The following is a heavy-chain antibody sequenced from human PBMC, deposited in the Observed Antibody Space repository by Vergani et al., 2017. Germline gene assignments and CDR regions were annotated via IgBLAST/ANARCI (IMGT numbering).Heavy chain of an antibody. CDR2: IIPIFGTA. V-gene: IGHV1-69*18. D-gene: IGHD6-19*01. J-gene: IGHJ5*02. CDR1: GGTFSSYA. CDR3: AGGSDSSGPAWGGWFDP. Sequence: QVQLVQSGAEVKKPGSSVKVSCKASGGTFSSYAISWVRQAPGQGLEWMGRIIPIFGTANYAQKFQGRVTITADESTSTAYMGLSSLRSDDTAVYYCAGGSDSSGPAWGGWFDPWGQGTLVTVSS.